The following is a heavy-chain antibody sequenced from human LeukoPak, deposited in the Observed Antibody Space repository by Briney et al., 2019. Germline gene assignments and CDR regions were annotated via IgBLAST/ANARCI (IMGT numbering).Heavy chain of an antibody. Sequence: GGSLRLSCAASGFTFSSFAMTWARQAPGTGLGWVSTLRSNGDTAYNADSVKGRFTISRDNSKNTVYLQMNILRVEDTAIYYCARGQELDDGVFDSWGQGTLVTVSA. CDR2: LRSNGDTA. J-gene: IGHJ4*02. D-gene: IGHD1-1*01. CDR1: GFTFSSFA. CDR3: ARGQELDDGVFDS. V-gene: IGHV3-23*01.